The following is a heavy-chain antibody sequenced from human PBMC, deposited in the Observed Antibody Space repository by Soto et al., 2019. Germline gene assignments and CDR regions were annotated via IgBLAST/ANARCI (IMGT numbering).Heavy chain of an antibody. D-gene: IGHD6-13*01. V-gene: IGHV3-48*01. CDR1: GFTFSSYG. Sequence: EVQLVNSAGGLVPPGEPLRLSCAASGFTFSSYGMNWVRQAPGKGLEWVSYISGDTKTTNYADSVKGRFTITRDNAKSSLYLQLNSLRVDDTAVYYCARGGAGRPDYRGQGTLVIVSS. CDR2: ISGDTKTT. CDR3: ARGGAGRPDY. J-gene: IGHJ4*02.